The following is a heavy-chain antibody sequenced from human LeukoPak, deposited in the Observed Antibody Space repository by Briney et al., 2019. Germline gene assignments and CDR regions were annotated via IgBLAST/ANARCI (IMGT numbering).Heavy chain of an antibody. CDR2: IYTSGST. J-gene: IGHJ6*02. CDR3: ARDSDYALRPGGYYYLMDV. D-gene: IGHD5-12*01. CDR1: GGSISSYY. Sequence: SETLSLTCTVSGGSISSYYWSWIRQPAGKGLEWIGRIYTSGSTNYNPSLKSRVTMSVDTSKNQFSLKLSSVTAADTAVYYCARDSDYALRPGGYYYLMDVWGQGTTVTVS. V-gene: IGHV4-4*07.